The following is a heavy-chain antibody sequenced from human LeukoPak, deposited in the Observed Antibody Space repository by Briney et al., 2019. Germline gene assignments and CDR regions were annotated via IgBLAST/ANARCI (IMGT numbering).Heavy chain of an antibody. D-gene: IGHD4-17*01. Sequence: SGTLSLTCAVSGGSISSSNWWSWVRQPPGKGLEWIGEIFHSGSTNYNPSLKSRVTISVDTSKNQFSLKLSSVTAADTAVYYCARRSGTVTTYSYDYWGQGTLVTVSS. V-gene: IGHV4-4*02. CDR3: ARRSGTVTTYSYDY. CDR2: IFHSGST. J-gene: IGHJ4*02. CDR1: GGSISSSNW.